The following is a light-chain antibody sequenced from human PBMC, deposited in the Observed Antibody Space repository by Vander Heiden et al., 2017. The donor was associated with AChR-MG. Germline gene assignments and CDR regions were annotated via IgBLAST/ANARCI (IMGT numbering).Light chain of an antibody. Sequence: EIVLTQSPATLSLSPGERATLSCRASQSVSSYLAWYQQKPCQAPRLLIYDASNRATGIPARFSGSGYGTDFTLTISSLEPEDFAVYYCQQRSNWPPFTFGPGTKVEIK. CDR3: QQRSNWPPFT. J-gene: IGKJ3*01. CDR1: QSVSSY. V-gene: IGKV3-11*01. CDR2: DAS.